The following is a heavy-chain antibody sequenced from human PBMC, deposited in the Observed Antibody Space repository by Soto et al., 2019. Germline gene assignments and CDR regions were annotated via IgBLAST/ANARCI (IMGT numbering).Heavy chain of an antibody. J-gene: IGHJ4*02. V-gene: IGHV1-69*06. CDR2: IIPIFGTA. D-gene: IGHD3-10*01. CDR1: GGTFSSYA. CDR3: ARDWGGSGSYYNSLLDY. Sequence: QVQLVQSGAEVKKPGSSVKVSCKASGGTFSSYAISWVRQAPGQGLGGMGGIIPIFGTANYAQKFQGRVTITADKSTSTAYMELSSLRSEDTAVYYCARDWGGSGSYYNSLLDYWGQGTLVTVSS.